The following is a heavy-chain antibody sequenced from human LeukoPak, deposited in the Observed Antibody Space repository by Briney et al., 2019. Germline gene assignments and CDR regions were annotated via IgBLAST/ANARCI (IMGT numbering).Heavy chain of an antibody. J-gene: IGHJ4*02. V-gene: IGHV3-30*04. Sequence: PGGSLRLSCAASGFTFSSYAMHWVRQAPGKGLEWVAVISYDGSNKYYADSVKGRFTISRDNSKNTLYLQMNSLRAEDTAVYYCARTVAPQREFDYWGQGTLVTVSS. D-gene: IGHD2-15*01. CDR2: ISYDGSNK. CDR1: GFTFSSYA. CDR3: ARTVAPQREFDY.